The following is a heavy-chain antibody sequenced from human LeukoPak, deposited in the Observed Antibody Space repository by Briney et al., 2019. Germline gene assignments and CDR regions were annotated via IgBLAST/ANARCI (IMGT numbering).Heavy chain of an antibody. D-gene: IGHD3-3*01. CDR1: GGSFSGYY. V-gene: IGHV4-34*09. CDR2: IYYSGST. Sequence: SETLSLTCAVYGGSFSGYYWSWTRQPPGKGLEWIGYIYYSGSTYYNPSLKSRVTISVDTSKNQFSLKLSSVTAADTAVYYCARDRLDYDFWSGPLWGQGTLVTVSS. CDR3: ARDRLDYDFWSGPL. J-gene: IGHJ4*02.